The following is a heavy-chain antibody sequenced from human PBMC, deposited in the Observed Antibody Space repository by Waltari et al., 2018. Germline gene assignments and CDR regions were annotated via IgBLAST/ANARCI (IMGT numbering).Heavy chain of an antibody. Sequence: EVQLVESGGGLVQPGRSLRLSCAASGFTFDDYAMHWVRPAPGKGLGWVSGISWNSGSIGYADSVKGRFTISRDNAKNSLYLQMNSLRAEDTALYYCAKDKGEDTAMVQGYYYGMDVWGQGTTVTVSS. CDR1: GFTFDDYA. CDR3: AKDKGEDTAMVQGYYYGMDV. CDR2: ISWNSGSI. V-gene: IGHV3-9*01. J-gene: IGHJ6*02. D-gene: IGHD5-18*01.